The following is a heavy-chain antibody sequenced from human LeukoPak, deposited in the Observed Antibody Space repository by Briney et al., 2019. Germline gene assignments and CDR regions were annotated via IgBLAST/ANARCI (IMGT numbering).Heavy chain of an antibody. CDR1: GLTFSNYA. CDR2: ISGSGSDT. J-gene: IGHJ5*02. D-gene: IGHD1-26*01. Sequence: GGSLRLSCAASGLTFSNYAMSWVRQAPGKGLEWVSTISGSGSDTYYADSVKGRFTISRDNAKNTLYLQMNSLRAEDTAVYYCAREPRRLGATTGGWFDPWGQGTLVTVSS. V-gene: IGHV3-23*01. CDR3: AREPRRLGATTGGWFDP.